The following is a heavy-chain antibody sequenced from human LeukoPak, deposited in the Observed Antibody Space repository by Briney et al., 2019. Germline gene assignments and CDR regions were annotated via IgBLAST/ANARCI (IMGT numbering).Heavy chain of an antibody. D-gene: IGHD5-12*01. CDR1: GGTFSSYA. CDR3: ARPLGGYAGAFDI. V-gene: IGHV1-69*13. J-gene: IGHJ3*02. Sequence: ASVKVSCKASGGTFSSYAISWVRQAPGQGLEWMGGIIPIFGTANYAQKFQGRVTITADESTSTAYMELSSLKASDTAMYYCARPLGGYAGAFDIWGQGTMVTVSS. CDR2: IIPIFGTA.